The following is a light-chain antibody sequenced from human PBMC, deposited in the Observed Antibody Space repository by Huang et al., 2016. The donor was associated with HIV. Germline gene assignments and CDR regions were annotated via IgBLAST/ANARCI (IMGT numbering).Light chain of an antibody. Sequence: DIQMTQSPSTLSASVGDRVTITCRASQSISSWLAWYQQKPGKAPKLLIYKASNLESGVPSMLSGSGSGTEFTLTISSLQPDDFATYYCQQYNSYPLTFGGGTKVQIK. J-gene: IGKJ4*01. CDR2: KAS. CDR1: QSISSW. CDR3: QQYNSYPLT. V-gene: IGKV1-5*03.